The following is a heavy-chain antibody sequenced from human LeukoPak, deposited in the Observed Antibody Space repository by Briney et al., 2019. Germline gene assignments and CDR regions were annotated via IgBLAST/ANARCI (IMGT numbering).Heavy chain of an antibody. D-gene: IGHD3-3*01. V-gene: IGHV1-2*02. Sequence: GASVKVSCKASGYTFTGYYMHWVRQAPGQGLEWMGWINPNRGGTNYAQTFQGRVAVTRDTSISTAYMELSRLRSDDTAVYYCARGITIFGVVISSFDYWGQGTLVTVSS. CDR2: INPNRGGT. CDR1: GYTFTGYY. J-gene: IGHJ4*02. CDR3: ARGITIFGVVISSFDY.